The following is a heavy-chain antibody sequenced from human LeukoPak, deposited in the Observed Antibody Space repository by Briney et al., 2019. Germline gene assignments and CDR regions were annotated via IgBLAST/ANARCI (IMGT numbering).Heavy chain of an antibody. CDR1: GGSITSSFSY. V-gene: IGHV4-39*07. Sequence: PSETLSLTCSVSGGSITSSFSYWGWIRQPPGKGLEWIANIYYSGTTFYNPSLKSRVIISVDTSKNQFSLNLISVTAADTAVYFCARGPYSYDSSGAFDIWGQGTMVTVSS. CDR3: ARGPYSYDSSGAFDI. D-gene: IGHD3-22*01. J-gene: IGHJ3*02. CDR2: IYYSGTT.